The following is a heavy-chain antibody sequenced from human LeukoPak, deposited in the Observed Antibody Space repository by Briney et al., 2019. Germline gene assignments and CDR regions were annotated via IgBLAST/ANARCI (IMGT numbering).Heavy chain of an antibody. D-gene: IGHD1-26*01. CDR1: GFTFSSYA. CDR2: ISGSGGST. V-gene: IGHV3-23*01. J-gene: IGHJ4*02. Sequence: GGSLRLSCAASGFTFSSYAMSWVRQAPGKGLEWVSAISGSGGSTYYADSVKGRFTISRDNSKNTLYLQMNSLRAEDKAVYYCAKTRELLRVRAPFYYFDYWGQGTLVTVSS. CDR3: AKTRELLRVRAPFYYFDY.